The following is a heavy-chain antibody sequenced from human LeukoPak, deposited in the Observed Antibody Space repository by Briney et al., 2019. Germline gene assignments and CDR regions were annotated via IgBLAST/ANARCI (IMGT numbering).Heavy chain of an antibody. J-gene: IGHJ4*02. V-gene: IGHV3-23*01. D-gene: IGHD1-26*01. CDR2: INFSGGTT. Sequence: GGSLRLSCAASGFSFDSYAMSWVRQAPGKGLEWVSGINFSGGTTYYADSVKGHFTISRDNSKNTLYLQMNSLRAEDTAVYYCARYSGTFSNSYFDCWGQGTLVTVSS. CDR1: GFSFDSYA. CDR3: ARYSGTFSNSYFDC.